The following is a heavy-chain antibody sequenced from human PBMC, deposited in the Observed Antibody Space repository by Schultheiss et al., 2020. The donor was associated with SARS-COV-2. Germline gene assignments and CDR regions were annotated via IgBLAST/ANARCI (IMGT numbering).Heavy chain of an antibody. CDR3: ARTVVATTRDWYFDL. CDR2: IYYSGST. D-gene: IGHD5-12*01. Sequence: SETLSLTCTVSGGSIRSSSYYWSWIRQPPGKGLEWIGYIYYSGSTNYNPSLKSRVTISVDTSKNQFSLKLSSVTAADTAVYYCARTVVATTRDWYFDLWGRGTLVTVSS. J-gene: IGHJ2*01. V-gene: IGHV4-61*01. CDR1: GGSIRSSSYY.